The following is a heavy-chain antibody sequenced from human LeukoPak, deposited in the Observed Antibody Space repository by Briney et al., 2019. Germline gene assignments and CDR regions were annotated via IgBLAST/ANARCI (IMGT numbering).Heavy chain of an antibody. J-gene: IGHJ4*02. CDR2: INHSGGT. CDR1: GASVSNGYW. Sequence: PSETLSLTCAVSGASVSNGYWWSWVRQPPVKGLEWIGEINHSGGTNYNPSLKSRVTISRDMSKNQFSLTLNSVTAADTAVYYCATYGPLGGGYTFEYWGQGALVTVSS. CDR3: ATYGPLGGGYTFEY. V-gene: IGHV4-4*02. D-gene: IGHD2-15*01.